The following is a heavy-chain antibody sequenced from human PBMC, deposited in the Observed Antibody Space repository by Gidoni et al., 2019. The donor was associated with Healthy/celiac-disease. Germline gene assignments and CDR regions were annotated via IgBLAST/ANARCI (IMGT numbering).Heavy chain of an antibody. CDR2: ISYDGSNK. CDR1: GFTVRSYA. Sequence: QVQLVESGGGVVQPGRSLRLAWAASGFTVRSYAMHWVRQAPGKGLEGVAVISYDGSNKYYADSVKGRFTISRDNSKNTLYLQMNSLRAEDTAVYYCARGAFLRYFDWLLSPFDYWGQGTLVTVSS. J-gene: IGHJ4*02. D-gene: IGHD3-9*01. CDR3: ARGAFLRYFDWLLSPFDY. V-gene: IGHV3-30-3*01.